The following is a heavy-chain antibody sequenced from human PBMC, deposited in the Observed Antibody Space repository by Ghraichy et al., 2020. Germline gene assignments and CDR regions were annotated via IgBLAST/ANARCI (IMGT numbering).Heavy chain of an antibody. J-gene: IGHJ3*02. CDR1: GGTFSSYA. Sequence: SVKVSCKASGGTFSSYAISWVRQAPGQGLEWMGRIIPIFGTANYAQKFQGRVTITADESTSTAYMELSSLRSEDTAVYYCASPEQRYSSGWYGDAFDIWGQGTMVTVSS. D-gene: IGHD6-19*01. CDR3: ASPEQRYSSGWYGDAFDI. CDR2: IIPIFGTA. V-gene: IGHV1-69*13.